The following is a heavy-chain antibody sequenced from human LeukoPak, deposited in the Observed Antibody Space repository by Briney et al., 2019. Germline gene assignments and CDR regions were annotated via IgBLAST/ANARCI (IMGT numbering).Heavy chain of an antibody. CDR3: ARVRWQLGPFDY. D-gene: IGHD6-6*01. J-gene: IGHJ4*02. Sequence: ASVKVSCKPSGYTFTKYGISWVRQAPGQGLEWMGWITTYNGDTDYAQKFQGRVTMTTDTSASTAYMELSSLRSEVTAVYYCARVRWQLGPFDYWGQGTLVTVS. V-gene: IGHV1-18*01. CDR1: GYTFTKYG. CDR2: ITTYNGDT.